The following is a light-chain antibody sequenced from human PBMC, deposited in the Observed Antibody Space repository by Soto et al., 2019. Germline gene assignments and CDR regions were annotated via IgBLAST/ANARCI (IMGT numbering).Light chain of an antibody. CDR2: DAS. Sequence: EIVLTQSPATLSLSPGERATLSCRASQSVSSYLAWYQQKPGQAPRLLIYDASNRATGTPARFSGSGSGTDFTLTISSIEPEDVEVYYCQQRSNWLITFRQGTRLEIK. J-gene: IGKJ5*01. CDR3: QQRSNWLIT. V-gene: IGKV3-11*01. CDR1: QSVSSY.